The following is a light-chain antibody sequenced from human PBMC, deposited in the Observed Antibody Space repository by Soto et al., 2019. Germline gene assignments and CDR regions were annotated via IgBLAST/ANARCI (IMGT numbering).Light chain of an antibody. V-gene: IGKV1-39*01. CDR1: QSISDS. CDR2: AAS. J-gene: IGKJ4*01. CDR3: EQSFSFPAT. Sequence: DIQMTQSPSSLSASVGDRVTITCRASQSISDSLNWYQHKPGTAPKLLIYAASSLQSGVPSRFRGCRSWTDFTLAIRSLQPEDFVTSFCEQSFSFPATFGGGTKVVIK.